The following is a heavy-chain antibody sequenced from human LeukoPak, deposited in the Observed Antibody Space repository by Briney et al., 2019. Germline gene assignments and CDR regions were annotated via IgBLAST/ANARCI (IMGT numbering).Heavy chain of an antibody. Sequence: ASVKVSCKASGGTFSSYAISWVRQAPGQVLEWMGLINPDGGNTNYAQNFQGRVTLTRDTSTSTVYMELSSLRSDDTAVYYFARXXRGVATTYYYYYYMDVWGKGTTVTVSS. D-gene: IGHD5-12*01. CDR3: ARXXRGVATTYYYYYYMDV. CDR1: GGTFSSYA. CDR2: INPDGGNT. V-gene: IGHV1-46*01. J-gene: IGHJ6*03.